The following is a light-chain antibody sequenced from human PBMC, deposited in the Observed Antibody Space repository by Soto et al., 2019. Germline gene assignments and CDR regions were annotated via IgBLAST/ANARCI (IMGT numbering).Light chain of an antibody. CDR3: SSYTSTTPDV. V-gene: IGLV2-14*01. CDR1: SSDVGGYNY. J-gene: IGLJ1*01. CDR2: EVS. Sequence: QSVLTQPASVSGSPGQSITISCTGTSSDVGGYNYVSWYQQHPGKAPKLMIYEVSHRPSGVSNRFSGSKSGNTASLTISGLQAEDEADYYCSSYTSTTPDVFGTGTKVTVL.